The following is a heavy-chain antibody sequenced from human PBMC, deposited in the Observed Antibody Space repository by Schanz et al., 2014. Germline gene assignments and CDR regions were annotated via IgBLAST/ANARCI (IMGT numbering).Heavy chain of an antibody. CDR1: GLTFSNHA. Sequence: VQLVESGGGLVQPGGSLSLSCAASGLTFSNHAMSWVRQAPGKGLEWVAYISNDGSSKYYADSVKGRFTISRDNSKKTLYLQMNSLRAEDTAKYYCARGNYGMDVWGQGTTVTVSS. V-gene: IGHV3-30*07. J-gene: IGHJ6*02. CDR2: ISNDGSSK. CDR3: ARGNYGMDV.